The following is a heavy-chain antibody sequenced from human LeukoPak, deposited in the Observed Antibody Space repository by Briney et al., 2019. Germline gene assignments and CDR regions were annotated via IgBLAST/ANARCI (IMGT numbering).Heavy chain of an antibody. CDR1: GGSFSGYY. J-gene: IGHJ6*03. CDR3: AREVADYGGYYYYHYMDV. CDR2: IYHSGST. Sequence: NPSETLSLTCAVYGGSFSGYYWSWIRQPPGKGLEWIGEIYHSGSTNYNPSLKSRVTISVDTSKNQFSLKLSSVTAADTAVYYCAREVADYGGYYYYHYMDVWGKGTTVTISS. D-gene: IGHD4-23*01. V-gene: IGHV4-34*01.